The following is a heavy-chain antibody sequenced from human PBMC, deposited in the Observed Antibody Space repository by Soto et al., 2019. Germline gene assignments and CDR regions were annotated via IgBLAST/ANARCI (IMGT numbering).Heavy chain of an antibody. J-gene: IGHJ4*02. Sequence: EVQLVESGGGLVQPGGSLRLSCSASGFPFSNSAMHWVRQAPGKGLEYVSAISSSGGSTYYADSVKGRFTISRDNSKNTLYLQMSSLRVEDTAVYYCVKGYSSSWYVWFDYWGQGTLVTVSS. CDR2: ISSSGGST. CDR3: VKGYSSSWYVWFDY. CDR1: GFPFSNSA. V-gene: IGHV3-64D*06. D-gene: IGHD6-13*01.